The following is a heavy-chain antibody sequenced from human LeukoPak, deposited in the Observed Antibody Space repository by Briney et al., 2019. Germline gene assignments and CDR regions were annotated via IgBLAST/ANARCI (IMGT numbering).Heavy chain of an antibody. CDR1: GGSISSGSYY. J-gene: IGHJ4*02. D-gene: IGHD5-12*01. Sequence: SQTPSLTCTVSGGSISSGSYYWSWIRQPAGKGLEWIGYIYYSGSTNPSLKSRVTISVDTSKNQFSLKLSSVTAADTAVCYCARGVDIVATTTNRYFDYWGQGTLVTVSS. V-gene: IGHV4-61*10. CDR2: IYYSGST. CDR3: ARGVDIVATTTNRYFDY.